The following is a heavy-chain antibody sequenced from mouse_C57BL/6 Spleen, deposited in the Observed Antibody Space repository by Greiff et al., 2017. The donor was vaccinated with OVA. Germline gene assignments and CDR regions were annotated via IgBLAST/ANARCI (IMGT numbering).Heavy chain of an antibody. CDR3: DRDRDVSSSAWFAY. D-gene: IGHD1-1*01. Sequence: QVQLQQSGPGLVAPSQSLSITCTVSGFSFTSYAISWVRQPPGKGLEWLGVIWTGGGTNYNSALKSRLSISKDNSKSQVFLKMNSLQTDDTARYYGDRDRDVSSSAWFAYWGQGALVTVSA. J-gene: IGHJ3*01. CDR1: GFSFTSYA. CDR2: IWTGGGT. V-gene: IGHV2-9-1*01.